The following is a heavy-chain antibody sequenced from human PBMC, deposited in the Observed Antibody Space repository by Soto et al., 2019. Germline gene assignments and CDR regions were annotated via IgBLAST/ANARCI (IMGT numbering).Heavy chain of an antibody. CDR1: GFTFSSYG. CDR2: VSYDGRNT. V-gene: IGHV3-30*03. Sequence: QVQLVECGGGVGQPGRSLRLSCAASGFTFSSYGILWVRQAPGKGLEWVSLVSYDGRNTYYADSVKGRFSISRDNFQNTVYLQMNSLRTEDTAVYYCVRGADHASGSYYTLDNWGQGSLVTVSS. CDR3: VRGADHASGSYYTLDN. J-gene: IGHJ4*02. D-gene: IGHD3-10*01.